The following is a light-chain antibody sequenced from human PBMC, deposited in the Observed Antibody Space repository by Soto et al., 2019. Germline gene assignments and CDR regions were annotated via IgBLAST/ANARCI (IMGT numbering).Light chain of an antibody. CDR2: DAS. CDR3: QQFSSYPLT. Sequence: VMTQAPATLTVSPGEVATLSCRASQTINNYVAWYQLKDGNVPRLLIYDASSRATGIPDRFSGGGSGTDFTLTISRLEPEDFAMYYCQQFSSYPLTFGGGTKVDIK. CDR1: QTINNY. V-gene: IGKV3-20*01. J-gene: IGKJ4*01.